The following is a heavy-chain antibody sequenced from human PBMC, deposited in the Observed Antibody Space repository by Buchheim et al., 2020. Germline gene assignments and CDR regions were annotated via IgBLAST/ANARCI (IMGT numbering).Heavy chain of an antibody. CDR1: GYSFTNYW. J-gene: IGHJ4*02. V-gene: IGHV5-51*01. CDR3: ARARGYCSSSSCYDFDC. Sequence: EVQLVQSGAEVKKPGESLKISCKASGYSFTNYWIGWVRQMPGKGLEWMAMIYPGDSSTKYSPSFQAHVTISADKSISTAYLQWSSLKASDTAIYFCARARGYCSSSSCYDFDCWGQGT. CDR2: IYPGDSST. D-gene: IGHD2-2*01.